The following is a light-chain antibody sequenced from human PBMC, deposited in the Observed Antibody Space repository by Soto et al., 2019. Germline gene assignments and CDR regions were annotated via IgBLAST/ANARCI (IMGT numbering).Light chain of an antibody. CDR2: EAS. CDR3: QQYDNLPLT. J-gene: IGKJ4*01. CDR1: QDITND. Sequence: DIQMTQSPSSLSASVGDRVTITCQASQDITNDLNWYQQKPGKAPKVLIYEASNLKTGVPSRFRGSGSGTDFTFFISSLHHEDIATSFCQQYDNLPLTFGGGTKVDIK. V-gene: IGKV1-33*01.